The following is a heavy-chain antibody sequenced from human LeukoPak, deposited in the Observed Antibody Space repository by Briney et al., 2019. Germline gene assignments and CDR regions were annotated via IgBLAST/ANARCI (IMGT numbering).Heavy chain of an antibody. CDR2: IYYSGST. CDR1: GGSISSDY. Sequence: PSETLSLTCTVSGGSISSDYWSWIRQPPGKGLEWIGYIYYSGSTNYNPSLKSRVTISVDTSRNQFSLKLSSVTAADTAVYYCARESPYYDILTGYYPGRNYFDYWGQEPWSPSPQ. V-gene: IGHV4-59*01. CDR3: ARESPYYDILTGYYPGRNYFDY. D-gene: IGHD3-9*01. J-gene: IGHJ4*01.